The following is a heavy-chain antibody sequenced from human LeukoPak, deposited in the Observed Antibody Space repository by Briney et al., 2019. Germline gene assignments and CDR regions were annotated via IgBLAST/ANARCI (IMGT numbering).Heavy chain of an antibody. CDR1: GFTFSRNA. J-gene: IGHJ3*02. CDR2: ISYDGSNK. D-gene: IGHD6-6*01. V-gene: IGHV3-30*04. CDR3: AREEYSNSRGVFDI. Sequence: PGRSLRLSCAASGFTFSRNAMRWVRQAPGKGLEWVTVISYDGSNKYYADSVKGRLTISRDNSKNTLYLQMNSLRGEDTAVYYCAREEYSNSRGVFDIWGQGTMVTVSS.